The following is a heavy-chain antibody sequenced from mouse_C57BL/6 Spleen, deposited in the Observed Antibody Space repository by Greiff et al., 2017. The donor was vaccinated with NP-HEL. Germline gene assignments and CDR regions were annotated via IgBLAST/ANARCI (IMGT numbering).Heavy chain of an antibody. CDR1: GYTFTSYG. J-gene: IGHJ4*01. CDR3: ARSEMTGTGYYAMDY. Sequence: QVQLQQSGAELARPGASVKLSCKASGYTFTSYGISWVKQRTGQGLEWIGEIYPRSGNTYYNEKFKGKATLTADKSSSTAYMELRSLTSEDSAVYFCARSEMTGTGYYAMDYWGQGTSVTVSS. CDR2: IYPRSGNT. V-gene: IGHV1-81*01. D-gene: IGHD4-1*01.